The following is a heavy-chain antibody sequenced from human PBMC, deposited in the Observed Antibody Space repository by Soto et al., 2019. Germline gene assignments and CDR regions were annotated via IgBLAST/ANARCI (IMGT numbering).Heavy chain of an antibody. D-gene: IGHD6-13*01. J-gene: IGHJ4*02. V-gene: IGHV4-59*01. Sequence: SETLSLTCTVSGGSMRNYFWTWIRQPPGMGLEWIGYIHYSGTTSFFPSYNPSLRSRVTISEDTSKNQFSLKLLSVTTADTAVYFCAAGEASSRNLAPYYLDFWGQGTLVTVSS. CDR1: GGSMRNYF. CDR2: IHYSGTT. CDR3: AAGEASSRNLAPYYLDF.